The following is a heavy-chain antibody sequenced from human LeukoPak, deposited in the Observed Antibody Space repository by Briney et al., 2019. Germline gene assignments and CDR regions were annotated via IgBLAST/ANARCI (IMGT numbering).Heavy chain of an antibody. CDR2: IYYSGST. CDR1: GGSISSYY. V-gene: IGHV4-59*08. Sequence: SETLSLTCTVSGGSISSYYWSWIRQPPAKGLEWIGSIYYSGSTNYNPSLKSRVTISVDTSKNQFSLKLSSVTAADTAVYYCARHDTTYYYDSSGYALDYWGQGTLVTVSS. D-gene: IGHD3-22*01. J-gene: IGHJ4*02. CDR3: ARHDTTYYYDSSGYALDY.